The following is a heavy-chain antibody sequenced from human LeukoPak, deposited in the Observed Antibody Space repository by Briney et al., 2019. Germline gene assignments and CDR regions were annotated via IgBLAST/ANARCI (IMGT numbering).Heavy chain of an antibody. J-gene: IGHJ6*02. D-gene: IGHD3-10*01. Sequence: ASVKVSCKASGYTFTSYAMHWVRQAPGQGLEWMGWISAYNGKTYYAQNFQGRVTVTTDTSTSTAYMDLRSLRSDDTAVYYCARAEVLWGEYNYYYYGMDVWGQGTTVTVSS. CDR1: GYTFTSYA. CDR2: ISAYNGKT. CDR3: ARAEVLWGEYNYYYYGMDV. V-gene: IGHV1-18*01.